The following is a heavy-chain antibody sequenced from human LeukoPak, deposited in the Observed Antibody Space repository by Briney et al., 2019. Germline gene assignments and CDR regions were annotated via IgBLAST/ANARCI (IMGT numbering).Heavy chain of an antibody. D-gene: IGHD3-3*01. V-gene: IGHV4-4*07. CDR1: GGSISSYY. CDR2: IYTSGST. CDR3: ASDRITIFGVVTSR. J-gene: IGHJ4*02. Sequence: SETLSLTCTVSGGSISSYYWSWIRQPAGKGPEWIGRIYTSGSTNYNPSLKSRVTISVDTSKNQFSLKLSSVTAADTAVYYCASDRITIFGVVTSRWGQGTLVTVSS.